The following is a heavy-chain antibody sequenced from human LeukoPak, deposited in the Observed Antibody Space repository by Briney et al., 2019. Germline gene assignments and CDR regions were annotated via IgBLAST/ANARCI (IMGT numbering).Heavy chain of an antibody. CDR2: ISKDGSDK. CDR1: GFTFSDYA. V-gene: IGHV3-30-3*01. D-gene: IGHD1-7*01. J-gene: IGHJ4*02. Sequence: SGGSLRPSCAASGFTFSDYAMHWVRQAPGKGLEWVAVISKDGSDKYYPGSVRGRFTISRDNSKNTIYLQMDSLRAEDTAIYYCARDYWWNYDYWGQGTLVTVSS. CDR3: ARDYWWNYDY.